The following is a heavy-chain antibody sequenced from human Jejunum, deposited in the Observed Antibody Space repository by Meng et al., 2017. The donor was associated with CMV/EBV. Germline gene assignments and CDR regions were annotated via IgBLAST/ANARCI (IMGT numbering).Heavy chain of an antibody. CDR1: GYIFTDYY. J-gene: IGHJ6*02. D-gene: IGHD4/OR15-4a*01. CDR2: INPSGYNT. CDR3: AKEGVLYGMDV. Sequence: ASGYIFTDYYIHWVRQAPGQGLGWMALINPSGYNTNYTQKFQGRITVTRDTSTRTVYMELNNLTFEDTAVYYCAKEGVLYGMDVWGQGTTVTVSS. V-gene: IGHV1-46*01.